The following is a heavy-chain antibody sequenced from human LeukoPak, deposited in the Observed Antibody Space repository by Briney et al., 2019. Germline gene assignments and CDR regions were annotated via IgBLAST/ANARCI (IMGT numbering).Heavy chain of an antibody. D-gene: IGHD2-2*01. CDR3: ARDEVSAAMGFDY. Sequence: ASVKVSCKASGYTLTGYYMHWVRQAPGQGLEWMGWINPNSGGTNYAQKFQGRVTMTRDTSISTAYMELSRLRSDDTAVYYCARDEVSAAMGFDYWGQGTLVTVSS. V-gene: IGHV1-2*02. CDR1: GYTLTGYY. CDR2: INPNSGGT. J-gene: IGHJ4*02.